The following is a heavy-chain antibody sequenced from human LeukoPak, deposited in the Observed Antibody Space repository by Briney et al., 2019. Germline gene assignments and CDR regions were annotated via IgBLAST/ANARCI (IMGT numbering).Heavy chain of an antibody. CDR2: ISYDGSNK. CDR3: ARDGGTYYYGSGIFDY. D-gene: IGHD3-10*01. V-gene: IGHV3-30*04. CDR1: GFTFSSYA. J-gene: IGHJ4*02. Sequence: GGSLRLSCAASGFTFSSYAMHWVRQAPGKGLEWVAVISYDGSNKYYADSVKGRFTISSDNSKNTLYLQMNSLRAEDTAVYYCARDGGTYYYGSGIFDYWGQGTLVTVSS.